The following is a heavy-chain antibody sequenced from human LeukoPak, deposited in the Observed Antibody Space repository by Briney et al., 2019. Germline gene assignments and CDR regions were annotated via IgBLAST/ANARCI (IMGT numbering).Heavy chain of an antibody. CDR2: ISSSGSTI. J-gene: IGHJ4*02. D-gene: IGHD2-15*01. CDR3: ARAPLGYCSGGSCYSLDY. V-gene: IGHV3-48*04. CDR1: GFTFSSYA. Sequence: GGSLRLSCAASGFTFSSYAMHWVRQAPGKGLEWVSYISSSGSTIYYADSVKGRFTISRDNAKNSLYLQMNSLRAEDTAVYYCARAPLGYCSGGSCYSLDYWGQGTLVTVSS.